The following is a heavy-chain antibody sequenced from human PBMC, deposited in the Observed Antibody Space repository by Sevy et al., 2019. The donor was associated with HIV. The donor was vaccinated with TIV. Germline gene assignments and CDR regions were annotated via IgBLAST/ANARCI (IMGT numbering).Heavy chain of an antibody. V-gene: IGHV3-30*03. CDR2: ISYDGNNK. CDR1: GFTFSSYA. CDR3: AGDGSSGGLFLKDYYYFGMDV. Sequence: GESLKISCAASGFTFSSYAMHWVRQAPGKGLEWVAVISYDGNNKYADSVKGRFTISRDNTKNTLYLQMNSLRAEDTAVYYCAGDGSSGGLFLKDYYYFGMDVWGQGTTVTVSS. D-gene: IGHD3-16*01. J-gene: IGHJ6*02.